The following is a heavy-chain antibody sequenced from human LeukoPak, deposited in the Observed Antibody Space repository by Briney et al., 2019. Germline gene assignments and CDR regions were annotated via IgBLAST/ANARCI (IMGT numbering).Heavy chain of an antibody. V-gene: IGHV1-8*03. D-gene: IGHD3-22*01. CDR2: MNPNSGNT. CDR3: ARGVDRSGYYAIDY. Sequence: ASVKVSCKASGYTFTSYDINWVRQASGQGLEWMGWMNPNSGNTGYAQKFQGRVTITRNTSISTAYMELSSLRSEDTAVYYCARGVDRSGYYAIDYWGQGTLVTVSS. CDR1: GYTFTSYD. J-gene: IGHJ4*02.